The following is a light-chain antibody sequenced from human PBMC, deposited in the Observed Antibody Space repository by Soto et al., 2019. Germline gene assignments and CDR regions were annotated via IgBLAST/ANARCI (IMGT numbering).Light chain of an antibody. J-gene: IGKJ1*01. Sequence: AIHSTKTPYSLSPSVVHIVTITCRSSQGIRNELGWYQQKPGKAPKFLIYAASSLHSGVPSRFSGSGSGTDFTLTISGLQPEDFATYYCLQESGYPRTFGQGAKVDIK. V-gene: IGKV1-6*01. CDR3: LQESGYPRT. CDR1: QGIRNE. CDR2: AAS.